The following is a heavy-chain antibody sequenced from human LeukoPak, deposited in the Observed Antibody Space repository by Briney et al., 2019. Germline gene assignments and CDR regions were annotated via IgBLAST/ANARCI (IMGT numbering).Heavy chain of an antibody. V-gene: IGHV4-39*01. Sequence: NPSETLSLTCTVSGGSISSSSYYWGWIRQPPGKGLEWIGSIYYSGSTYYSPSLKSRVTMSVDTSKNQFSLKLSSMTAADTAVYYCARHGSASGWYRSHFDYWGQGTLVTVSS. CDR2: IYYSGST. D-gene: IGHD6-19*01. CDR3: ARHGSASGWYRSHFDY. J-gene: IGHJ4*02. CDR1: GGSISSSSYY.